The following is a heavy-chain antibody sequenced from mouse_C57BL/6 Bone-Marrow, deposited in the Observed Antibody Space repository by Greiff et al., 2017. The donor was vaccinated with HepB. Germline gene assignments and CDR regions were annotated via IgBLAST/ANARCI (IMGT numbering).Heavy chain of an antibody. CDR2: IYPRSGNT. CDR1: GYTFTSYG. V-gene: IGHV1-81*01. CDR3: ARKGYFDV. Sequence: QVQLQQSGAELARPGASVKLSCKASGYTFTSYGISWVKQRTGQGLEWIGEIYPRSGNTYYNEKFKGKATLTADKSSSTAYMELRSLTSEDSAVYFCARKGYFDVWGTGNTVTVSS. J-gene: IGHJ1*03.